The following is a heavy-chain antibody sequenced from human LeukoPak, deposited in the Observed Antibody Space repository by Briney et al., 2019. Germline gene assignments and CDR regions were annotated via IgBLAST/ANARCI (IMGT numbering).Heavy chain of an antibody. CDR3: AREAVVTNAEYFQH. J-gene: IGHJ1*01. D-gene: IGHD4-23*01. CDR1: GGSISSGGYY. CDR2: ISYSENT. Sequence: SQTLSLTCTVSGGSISSGGYYWGWIRQPPGKGLEWIGSISYSENTDYNPSLQSRVTISVDTSKNQFSLKLSSVTAADTAVYYCAREAVVTNAEYFQHWGQGTLVTVSS. V-gene: IGHV4-39*02.